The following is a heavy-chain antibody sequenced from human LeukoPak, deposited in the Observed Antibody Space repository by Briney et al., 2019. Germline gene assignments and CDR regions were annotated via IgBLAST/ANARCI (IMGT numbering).Heavy chain of an antibody. Sequence: PSEALSLTCAVYGGSFRGYYWSWTRQPPGKGLEWIGEINHSGSTNYNPSLKSRVTISVDTSKNQFSLKLSSVTAADTAVYYCARVRGYYSRFDPWGQGTLVTVSS. CDR2: INHSGST. J-gene: IGHJ5*02. CDR3: ARVRGYYSRFDP. D-gene: IGHD3-22*01. V-gene: IGHV4-34*01. CDR1: GGSFRGYY.